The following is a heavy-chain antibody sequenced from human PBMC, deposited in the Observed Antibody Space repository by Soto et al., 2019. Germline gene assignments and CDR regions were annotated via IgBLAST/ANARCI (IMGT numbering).Heavy chain of an antibody. Sequence: ASVKVSCKASGYTFTRFAMHWVRQAPGQRPEWMGWVNAGNGNTKYSRNFQGRVTFTKDTSASTAYMELSSLTSEDTAVYYCARDPAQGAATPYFFDSWGQGALVTVSS. CDR3: ARDPAQGAATPYFFDS. D-gene: IGHD2-15*01. CDR1: GYTFTRFA. CDR2: VNAGNGNT. J-gene: IGHJ4*02. V-gene: IGHV1-3*01.